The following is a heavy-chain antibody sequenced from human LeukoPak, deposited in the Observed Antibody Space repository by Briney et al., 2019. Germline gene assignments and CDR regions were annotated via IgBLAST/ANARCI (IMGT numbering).Heavy chain of an antibody. CDR3: ARETNSGSGWFLDF. Sequence: GGSLRLSCAASGFTFSSYAMHWVRQAPGKGLEWVAFISYDGSKKSYSDSVKGRITISRDNSKNTLYLQMNSLRAEDTAVYFCARETNSGSGWFLDFWGQGTLVTVSS. D-gene: IGHD6-19*01. CDR2: ISYDGSKK. CDR1: GFTFSSYA. V-gene: IGHV3-30*04. J-gene: IGHJ4*02.